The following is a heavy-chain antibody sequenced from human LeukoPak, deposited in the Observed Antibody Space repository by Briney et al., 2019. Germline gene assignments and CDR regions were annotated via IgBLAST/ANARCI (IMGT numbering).Heavy chain of an antibody. J-gene: IGHJ4*02. V-gene: IGHV4-39*01. D-gene: IGHD1-20*01. CDR3: ASLAELGITGTRFDY. CDR1: GGSISSYY. Sequence: SETLSLTCTVSGGSISSYYWGWIRQPPGKGLEWVGSIYYSGSTYYNPSLKSRVTISVDTSKNQFSLKLSSVTAADTAVYYCASLAELGITGTRFDYWGQGTLVTVSS. CDR2: IYYSGST.